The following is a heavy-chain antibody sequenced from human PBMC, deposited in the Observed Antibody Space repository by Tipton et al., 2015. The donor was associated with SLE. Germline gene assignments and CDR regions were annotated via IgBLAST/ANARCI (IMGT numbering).Heavy chain of an antibody. Sequence: QLVQSGGGVVQPGRSLRLSCAASGFTFSSYAMHWVRQAPGKGLEWVAVISYDGSNKYYADSVKGRFTISRDNSKNTLYLQMNSLRAEETAVYYCARDSNVLLQFMGFDYWGQGTLVTVSS. J-gene: IGHJ4*02. CDR3: ARDSNVLLQFMGFDY. CDR2: ISYDGSNK. V-gene: IGHV3-30*04. D-gene: IGHD5-24*01. CDR1: GFTFSSYA.